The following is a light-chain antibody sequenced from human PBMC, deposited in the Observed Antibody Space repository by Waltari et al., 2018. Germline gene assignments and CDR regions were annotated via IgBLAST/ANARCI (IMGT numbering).Light chain of an antibody. CDR3: QSTDRRGTSVV. V-gene: IGLV3-25*03. J-gene: IGLJ2*01. Sequence: SSELTQPPSVSVSPGQTARIPCFGDAISHQSLYWYQQKPGQAPVLVIYQDTERAFGIPDRFSGSNSGTTVTLTISGVQAEDEADFYCQSTDRRGTSVVFGGGTRLTVL. CDR2: QDT. CDR1: AISHQS.